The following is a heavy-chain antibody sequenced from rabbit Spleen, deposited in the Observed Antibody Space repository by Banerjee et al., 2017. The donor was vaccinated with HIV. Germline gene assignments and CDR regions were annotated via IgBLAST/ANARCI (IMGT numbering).Heavy chain of an antibody. CDR3: ARDGAGGSYFAL. CDR2: INTATGKV. Sequence: QEQLEESGGGLVKPEGSLTLTCKASGFSFSDRDVMCWVRQAPGKGLEWIACINTATGKVVYASWAKGQFTMSKTSSTTVTLQMTSLTAADTATYFCARDGAGGSYFALWGPGTLVTVS. CDR1: GFSFSDRDV. D-gene: IGHD8-1*01. J-gene: IGHJ6*01. V-gene: IGHV1S45*01.